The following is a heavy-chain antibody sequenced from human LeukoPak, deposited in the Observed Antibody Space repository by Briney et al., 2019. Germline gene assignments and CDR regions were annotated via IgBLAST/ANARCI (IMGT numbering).Heavy chain of an antibody. V-gene: IGHV4-31*03. J-gene: IGHJ5*02. CDR3: ARSARSGDYEGWFDP. CDR1: GGSISSGGYY. Sequence: SQTLSLTCTVSGGSISSGGYYWSWIRQHPGKGLEWIGYIYYSGSTYYNPSLKSRVTISVDTSKNQFSLKLSPVTAADTAVYYCARSARSGDYEGWFDPWGQGALVTVSS. CDR2: IYYSGST. D-gene: IGHD4-17*01.